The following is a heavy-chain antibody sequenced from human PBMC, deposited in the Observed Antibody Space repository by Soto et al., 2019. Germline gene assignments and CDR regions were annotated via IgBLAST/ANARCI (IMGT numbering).Heavy chain of an antibody. V-gene: IGHV3-30*18. CDR1: GFTLSDYA. Sequence: VQLVESGGGVVQPGRSLRLSCAASGFTLSDYAMHWVRQAPGKGLEWVAVVSHDGRNTHYADSVKGRFTISRDSSKNTVSLEMTSLRAEATAVYYCAKGGRQWLVTSDFNYWGQGALVTVSS. CDR3: AKGGRQWLVTSDFNY. D-gene: IGHD6-19*01. J-gene: IGHJ4*02. CDR2: VSHDGRNT.